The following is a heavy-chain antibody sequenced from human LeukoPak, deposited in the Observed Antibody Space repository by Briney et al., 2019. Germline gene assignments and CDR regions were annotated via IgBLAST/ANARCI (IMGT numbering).Heavy chain of an antibody. V-gene: IGHV3-7*01. CDR2: IKDDGSDK. J-gene: IGHJ4*02. CDR3: ARDQSSRPLGY. D-gene: IGHD3-16*01. Sequence: GASLKISCAASGFSISNYWMSWVRQAPGKVLEWVSKIKDDGSDKYYVDSVKGRFTISRDNAKNSLYVQMNSLRVEDTAVYYCARDQSSRPLGYWGQGTLVTVFS. CDR1: GFSISNYW.